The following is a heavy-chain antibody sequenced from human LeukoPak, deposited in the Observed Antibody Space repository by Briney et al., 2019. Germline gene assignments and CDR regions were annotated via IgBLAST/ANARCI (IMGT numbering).Heavy chain of an antibody. D-gene: IGHD5-12*01. CDR3: ARDDTTSGYYEFGY. CDR1: GFTFSSYW. Sequence: GSLRLSCAASGFTFSSYWMHWVRQAPGKGLVWVSRINSDGSSTSYADSVKGRFTISRDNSKNTLYLQMNSLRADDTAVYYCARDDTTSGYYEFGYWGQGTLVTVSS. V-gene: IGHV3-74*01. J-gene: IGHJ4*02. CDR2: INSDGSST.